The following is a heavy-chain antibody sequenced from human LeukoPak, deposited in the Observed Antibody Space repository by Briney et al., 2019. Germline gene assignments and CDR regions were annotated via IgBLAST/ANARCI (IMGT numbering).Heavy chain of an antibody. CDR1: GFTFSTFG. D-gene: IGHD3-16*01. J-gene: IGHJ3*02. Sequence: GGSLRLSCTASGFTFSTFGMSWVRQAPGKGLEWVSYITTSSSTIYYADSVRGRFTISRDSAKNSLYLQMNSLRDEDSAVYYCTRDWGRFDIWGQGTMVTVSS. V-gene: IGHV3-48*02. CDR3: TRDWGRFDI. CDR2: ITTSSSTI.